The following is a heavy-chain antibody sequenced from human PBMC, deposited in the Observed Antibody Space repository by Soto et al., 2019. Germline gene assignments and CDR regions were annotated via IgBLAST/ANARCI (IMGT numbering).Heavy chain of an antibody. Sequence: QITLKESGPTLVKPTETLTLTCTFSGFSLNTRDLGVGWIRQPPGKALEWLAIIYWDDSKNYSPSLKSRLTIPKDTSKTQGVLTVTEMDPVETATYYCAQKGRGSLDYWGQGTLVTVSS. V-gene: IGHV2-5*02. CDR3: AQKGRGSLDY. J-gene: IGHJ4*02. CDR1: GFSLNTRDLG. CDR2: IYWDDSK. D-gene: IGHD3-10*01.